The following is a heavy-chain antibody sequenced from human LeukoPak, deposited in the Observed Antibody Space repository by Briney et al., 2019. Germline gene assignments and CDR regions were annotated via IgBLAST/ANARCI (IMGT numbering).Heavy chain of an antibody. CDR1: GFTFSSYV. CDR2: ISASGRTT. D-gene: IGHD3-22*01. CDR3: AKNFYDRSGYYPLDY. J-gene: IGHJ4*02. Sequence: PGGSLRLSCAASGFTFSSYVMSWVRQAPGKGLEWVSSISASGRTTYYADSVKGRFTISSDSSKNTLFLQMNSLRAEDMAIYYCAKNFYDRSGYYPLDYWGQGTLVTVSS. V-gene: IGHV3-23*01.